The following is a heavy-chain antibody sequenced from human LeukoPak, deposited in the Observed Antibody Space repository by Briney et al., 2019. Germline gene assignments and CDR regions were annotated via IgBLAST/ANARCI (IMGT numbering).Heavy chain of an antibody. J-gene: IGHJ6*02. Sequence: PSETLSLTCSVSGGLISSSGNFYWGWIRQVPGKGLEWIGSVYYTGYSYDNPSLKCRVTVSVDTSKNQFSLKLNSVTAADTAIYYCARQGAITARRTHYYAMDVWGPGTTVTVSS. CDR2: VYYTGYS. CDR3: ARQGAITARRTHYYAMDV. D-gene: IGHD1-20*01. CDR1: GGLISSSGNFY. V-gene: IGHV4-39*01.